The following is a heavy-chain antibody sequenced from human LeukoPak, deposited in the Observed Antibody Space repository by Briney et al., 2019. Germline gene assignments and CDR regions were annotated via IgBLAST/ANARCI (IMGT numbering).Heavy chain of an antibody. CDR2: ISRDGRNT. Sequence: PGGSLRLSCVVSGFTLSSNCMHWVRQAPGKELVWVSRISRDGRNTDYADSVKGRFTISRDNAKNTVYLQMNSLKVDDTAVYYCATDPYRVCPDYWGQGALVTVSS. D-gene: IGHD3-16*02. CDR1: GFTLSSNC. CDR3: ATDPYRVCPDY. J-gene: IGHJ4*02. V-gene: IGHV3-74*01.